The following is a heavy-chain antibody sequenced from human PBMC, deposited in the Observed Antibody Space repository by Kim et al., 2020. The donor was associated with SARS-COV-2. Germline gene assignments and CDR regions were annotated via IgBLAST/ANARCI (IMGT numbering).Heavy chain of an antibody. Sequence: SETLSLTCAVYGGSFSGYYWSWIRQPPGKGLEWIGEINHSGSTNYNPSLKSRVTISVDTSKNQFSLKLSSVTAADTAVYYCARGCTRILWFGDHYYYGMDVWGQGTTVTVSS. CDR1: GGSFSGYY. CDR3: ARGCTRILWFGDHYYYGMDV. CDR2: INHSGST. J-gene: IGHJ6*02. D-gene: IGHD3-10*01. V-gene: IGHV4-34*01.